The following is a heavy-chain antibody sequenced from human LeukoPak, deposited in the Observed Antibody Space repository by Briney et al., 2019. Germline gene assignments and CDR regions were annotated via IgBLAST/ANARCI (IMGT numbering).Heavy chain of an antibody. D-gene: IGHD6-19*01. CDR3: ARGPGLVPTTLEYFQH. V-gene: IGHV3-30*03. J-gene: IGHJ1*01. CDR2: ISYDGSNK. CDR1: GFTFSSYG. Sequence: PGGSLRLSCAASGFTFSSYGMHWVRQAPGKGLEWVAVISYDGSNKYYADSVKGRFTISRDNAKNTLYLQMNSLRAEDTAVYYCARGPGLVPTTLEYFQHWGQGTLVTVSS.